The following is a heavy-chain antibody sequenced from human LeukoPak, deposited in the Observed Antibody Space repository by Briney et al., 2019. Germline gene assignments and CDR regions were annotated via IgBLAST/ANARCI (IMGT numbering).Heavy chain of an antibody. CDR3: ARDRTPRREYYDILTGYADWYFDL. CDR1: GGTFSSYA. Sequence: SVKVSCKASGGTFSSYAISWVRQAPGQGLEWMGGIIPIFGTANYAQKFQGRVTITADESTSTAYMELSSLRSEDTAVYYCARDRTPRREYYDILTGYADWYFDLWGRGTLVTVSS. D-gene: IGHD3-9*01. J-gene: IGHJ2*01. V-gene: IGHV1-69*01. CDR2: IIPIFGTA.